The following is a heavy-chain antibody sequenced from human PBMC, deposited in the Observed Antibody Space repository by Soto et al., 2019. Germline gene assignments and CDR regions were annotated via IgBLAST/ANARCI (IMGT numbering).Heavy chain of an antibody. CDR1: GYSFTSYW. Sequence: SLKISCKGSGYSFTSYWIGWVRQMPGKGLEWMGIIYPGDSDTRYSPSFQGQVTISADKSISTAYLQWSSLKASDTAMYYCARHRQDYDILTGYYNREGMDVWGQGTTVTVSS. V-gene: IGHV5-51*01. D-gene: IGHD3-9*01. CDR2: IYPGDSDT. CDR3: ARHRQDYDILTGYYNREGMDV. J-gene: IGHJ6*02.